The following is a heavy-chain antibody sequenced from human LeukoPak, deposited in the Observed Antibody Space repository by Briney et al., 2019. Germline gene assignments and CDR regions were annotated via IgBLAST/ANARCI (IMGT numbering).Heavy chain of an antibody. J-gene: IGHJ5*02. V-gene: IGHV3-30*03. CDR3: ARKAFASGNYHWFDP. D-gene: IGHD3-10*01. CDR1: GFTSSNHD. Sequence: GGSLRLSCAASGFTSSNHDMHWVRQAPGKGLEWVAVISYDGSNKNYADSVKGRFTISRDNSKNTLYLQLNSLRTEDTAIYYCARKAFASGNYHWFDPWGQGTLVTVSS. CDR2: ISYDGSNK.